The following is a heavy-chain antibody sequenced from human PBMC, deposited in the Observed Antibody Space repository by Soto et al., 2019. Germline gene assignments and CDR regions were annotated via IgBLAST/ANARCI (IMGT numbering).Heavy chain of an antibody. CDR1: GGTFSSYA. J-gene: IGHJ4*02. Sequence: QVQLVQSGAEVMKPGSSVKVSCKASGGTFSSYAISWVRQAPGQGLEWMGGIIPIFGTANYAQKFQGRVTITADKSTSTAYMELSSLGSEDTAVYYCARETLRDPYYYDSSGYFGYWGQGTLVTVSS. CDR3: ARETLRDPYYYDSSGYFGY. D-gene: IGHD3-22*01. CDR2: IIPIFGTA. V-gene: IGHV1-69*06.